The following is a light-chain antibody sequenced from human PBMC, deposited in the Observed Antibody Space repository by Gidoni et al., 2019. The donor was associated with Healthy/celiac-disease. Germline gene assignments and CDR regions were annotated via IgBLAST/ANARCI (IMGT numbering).Light chain of an antibody. CDR2: DAS. CDR3: QQRSNS. V-gene: IGKV3-11*01. Sequence: EIVLTQSPATLSLSPGERATFSCRASQSVSSYLAWYQQKPGQAPRRLIYDASNRATGIPARFSGSGSGTDFTLTISSLEPEDFAVYYCQQRSNSFGQATRLEIK. CDR1: QSVSSY. J-gene: IGKJ5*01.